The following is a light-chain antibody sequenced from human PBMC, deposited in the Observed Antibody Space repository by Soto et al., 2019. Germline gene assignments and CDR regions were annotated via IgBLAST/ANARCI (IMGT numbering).Light chain of an antibody. V-gene: IGKV1-5*03. J-gene: IGKJ1*01. CDR3: QEYNRYWT. Sequence: DIQMTQSPSTLSASVGDRVTITCRASQSISNWLAWYQQKSGKAPKLLIYKASSLESGVPSRFSGSGSWTEFTLTISSLQPDDFGTYYCQEYNRYWTFGQGTKVEIK. CDR2: KAS. CDR1: QSISNW.